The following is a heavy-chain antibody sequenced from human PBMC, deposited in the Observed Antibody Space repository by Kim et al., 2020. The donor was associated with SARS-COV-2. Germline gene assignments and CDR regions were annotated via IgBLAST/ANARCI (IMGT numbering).Heavy chain of an antibody. CDR3: ARDLEAIVVVVAATD. D-gene: IGHD2-15*01. CDR1: GFTFSSYA. Sequence: GGSLRLSCAASGFTFSSYAMHWVRQAPGKGLEWVAVISYDGSNKYYADSVKGRFTISRDNSKNTLYLQMNSLRAEDTAVYYCARDLEAIVVVVAATDWGQGTLVTVSS. J-gene: IGHJ4*02. V-gene: IGHV3-30*04. CDR2: ISYDGSNK.